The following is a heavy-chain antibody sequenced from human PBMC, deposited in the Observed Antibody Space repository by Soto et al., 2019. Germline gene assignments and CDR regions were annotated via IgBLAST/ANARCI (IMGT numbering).Heavy chain of an antibody. CDR3: ARDNSAANGVLDH. Sequence: ASVKVSCKASGYTFTNYYLHWVRQAPGQGLEWVGMINPSARSASYAQKLRGRLTMDRDTSTTTVYMELSRLTFEDTAVYFCARDNSAANGVLDHWGQGTLVTVSS. J-gene: IGHJ4*02. V-gene: IGHV1-46*04. D-gene: IGHD1-1*01. CDR1: GYTFTNYY. CDR2: INPSARSA.